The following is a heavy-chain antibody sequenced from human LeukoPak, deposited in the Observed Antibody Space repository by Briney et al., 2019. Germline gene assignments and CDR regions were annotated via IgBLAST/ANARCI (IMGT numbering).Heavy chain of an antibody. CDR2: ISSSSSYI. CDR3: AREQGGYSSSWYYFDY. D-gene: IGHD6-13*01. Sequence: KPGGSLRLSCAASGFTFSSYSMNWVRQAPGKGLEWVSSISSSSSYIYYADSVKGRFAISRDNAKNSLYLQMNSLRAEDTALYYCAREQGGYSSSWYYFDYWGQGTLVTVSS. V-gene: IGHV3-21*04. J-gene: IGHJ4*02. CDR1: GFTFSSYS.